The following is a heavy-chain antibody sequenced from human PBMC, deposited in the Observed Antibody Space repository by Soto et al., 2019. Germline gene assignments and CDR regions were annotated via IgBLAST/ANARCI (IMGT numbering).Heavy chain of an antibody. J-gene: IGHJ6*03. Sequence: PGGSLRLSCAASGFTFSSYAMSWVRQAPGKGLEWVSAISGSGGSTYYADSVKGRFTISRDNSKNTLYLQMNSLRAEDTAVYYCARPPGRGGYYYYMEVWGKGTTVTVSS. V-gene: IGHV3-23*01. CDR2: ISGSGGST. D-gene: IGHD3-16*01. CDR1: GFTFSSYA. CDR3: ARPPGRGGYYYYMEV.